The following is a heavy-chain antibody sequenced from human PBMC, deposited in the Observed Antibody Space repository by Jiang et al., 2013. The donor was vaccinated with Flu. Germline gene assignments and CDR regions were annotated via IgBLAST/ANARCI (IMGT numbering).Heavy chain of an antibody. Sequence: EWMGVIFPADSDTRYNVSFRGHVTISADRSISTTYLQWASLKASDTAMYYCGPSFHSSYAISVWGQGTMVTVSP. CDR2: IFPADSDT. CDR3: GPSFHSSYAISV. V-gene: IGHV5-51*01. J-gene: IGHJ3*01. D-gene: IGHD2-8*01.